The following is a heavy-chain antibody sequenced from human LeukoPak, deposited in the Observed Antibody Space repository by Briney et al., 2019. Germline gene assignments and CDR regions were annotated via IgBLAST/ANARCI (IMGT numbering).Heavy chain of an antibody. J-gene: IGHJ4*02. CDR1: GYTFTSYY. D-gene: IGHD5-24*01. CDR3: AREMATGPIDY. Sequence: ASVKVSCKASGYTFTSYYMHWVRQAPGQGPEWMGRINPKSGGTNYAQKFQGRVTMTRDTSISTAYMELSRLRSDDTAVYYCAREMATGPIDYWGQGTLVTVSS. V-gene: IGHV1-2*06. CDR2: INPKSGGT.